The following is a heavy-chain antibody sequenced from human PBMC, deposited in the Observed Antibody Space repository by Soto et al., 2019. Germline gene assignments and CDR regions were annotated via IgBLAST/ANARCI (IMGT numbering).Heavy chain of an antibody. CDR3: ARVPDY. CDR1: GFTFRSYA. CDR2: ISGSGIST. Sequence: PGGSLRLSCAASGFTFRSYAMSWVRQAPGKGLEWVSGISGSGISTHYADSVKGRFTVSRDNSKNTLYLQMNSLRAEDTAVYNCARVPDYWGQGILVTVSS. J-gene: IGHJ4*02. D-gene: IGHD2-2*01. V-gene: IGHV3-23*01.